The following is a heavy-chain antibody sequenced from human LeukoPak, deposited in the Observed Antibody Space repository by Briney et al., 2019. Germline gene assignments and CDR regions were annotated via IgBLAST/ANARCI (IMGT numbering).Heavy chain of an antibody. CDR2: LQQDGDRQ. J-gene: IGHJ4*02. D-gene: IGHD4-17*01. Sequence: PGGSLRLSCEASGFTFSTYWMTWVRQAPGKGLEWVANLQQDGDRQWYVDSVKGRFTISRDNSKNTLYLQINSLRAEDTAVYYCARDEIEEDDYGDYYFDYWGQGTLVTVSS. V-gene: IGHV3-7*01. CDR1: GFTFSTYW. CDR3: ARDEIEEDDYGDYYFDY.